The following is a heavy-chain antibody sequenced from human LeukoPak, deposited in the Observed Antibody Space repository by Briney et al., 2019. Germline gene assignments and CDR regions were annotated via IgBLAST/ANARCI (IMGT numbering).Heavy chain of an antibody. J-gene: IGHJ5*02. CDR2: VFYSGST. CDR3: ARVVDGVYGSWIDP. Sequence: SETLSLTCTVSGDFFSSYYWTWIRQPPGKGLEWIRYVFYSGSTKYNPSLKSRVTISADTSKKQVSLKVSSVTAADTAIYYCARVVDGVYGSWIDPWGQGTLVTVPS. D-gene: IGHD3-10*01. CDR1: GDFFSSYY. V-gene: IGHV4-59*01.